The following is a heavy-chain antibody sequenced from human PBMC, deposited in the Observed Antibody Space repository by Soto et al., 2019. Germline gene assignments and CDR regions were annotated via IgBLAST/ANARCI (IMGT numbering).Heavy chain of an antibody. CDR1: GYTFTSYG. V-gene: IGHV1-18*01. D-gene: IGHD2-21*02. J-gene: IGHJ3*02. CDR3: ARDSGVVTAIHDEAFDI. Sequence: QVPLVQSGAEVKKPGASVKVSCKASGYTFTSYGISWVRQAPGQGLEWMGWISAYNGNTNYAQKLQGRVTMTTDTSTSTAYMELRSLRSDDTAVYSCARDSGVVTAIHDEAFDIWGQGTMVTVSS. CDR2: ISAYNGNT.